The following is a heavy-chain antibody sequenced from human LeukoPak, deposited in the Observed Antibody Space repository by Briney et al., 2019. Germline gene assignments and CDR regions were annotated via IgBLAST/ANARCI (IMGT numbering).Heavy chain of an antibody. CDR2: IYVGGTT. CDR1: GFTVSSTY. D-gene: IGHD1-14*01. Sequence: GSLRLPCAASGFTVSSTYMSWVRQAPGKGLEWVSVIYVGGTTSYADSVKGRFTISRDNSKNTLYLQMNSLRAEDTAVYYCATHNPGRTGYYFGYWGQGTLVTVSS. CDR3: ATHNPGRTGYYFGY. J-gene: IGHJ4*02. V-gene: IGHV3-53*01.